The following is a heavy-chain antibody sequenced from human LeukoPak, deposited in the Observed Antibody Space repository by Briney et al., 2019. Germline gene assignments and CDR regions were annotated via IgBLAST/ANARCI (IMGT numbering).Heavy chain of an antibody. V-gene: IGHV3-48*01. Sequence: GGSLRLSCAASGFTFSSYSMNWVRQAPGKGLEWVSYISSSSTIYYADSVKGRFTISGDNAKNSLYLQMNSLRAEDTAVYYCASGYQLLWRYFDYWGQGTLVTVSS. CDR1: GFTFSSYS. CDR3: ASGYQLLWRYFDY. J-gene: IGHJ4*02. CDR2: ISSSSTI. D-gene: IGHD2-2*01.